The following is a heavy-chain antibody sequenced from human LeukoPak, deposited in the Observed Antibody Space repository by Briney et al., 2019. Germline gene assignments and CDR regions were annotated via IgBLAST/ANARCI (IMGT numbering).Heavy chain of an antibody. CDR1: GGSISSSSYY. Sequence: SETLSLTCTVSGGSISSSSYYWCWIRQPPGKGLEWIGSIYYSGSTYYNPSLKSRVTISVDTSKNQFSLKLSSVTAADTAVYYCARDTPPYSGSYFTDYWGQGTLVTVSS. V-gene: IGHV4-39*07. D-gene: IGHD1-26*01. J-gene: IGHJ4*02. CDR2: IYYSGST. CDR3: ARDTPPYSGSYFTDY.